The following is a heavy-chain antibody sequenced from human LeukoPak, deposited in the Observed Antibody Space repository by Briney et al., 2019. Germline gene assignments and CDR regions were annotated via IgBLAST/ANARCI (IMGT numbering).Heavy chain of an antibody. CDR1: GYTFTNYA. J-gene: IGHJ4*02. V-gene: IGHV1-3*01. CDR2: INAGNGKT. D-gene: IGHD2-21*01. Sequence: ASVKVSCKASGYTFTNYAMNWVRQAHGQRLEWMGWINAGNGKTKSSQRFQDRVTITRDTSASTAYMELNSLRSEDTAVYYCARGIWSSHNKDYYFDYWGQGSLVTVSS. CDR3: ARGIWSSHNKDYYFDY.